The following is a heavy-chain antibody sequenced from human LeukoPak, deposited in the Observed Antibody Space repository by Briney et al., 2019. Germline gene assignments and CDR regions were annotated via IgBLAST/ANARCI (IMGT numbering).Heavy chain of an antibody. Sequence: GGSLRLSCAASGFTFSSYAMSWVRQAPGKGLEWVSAISGSGGSTYYADSVKGRFTISRDNSKNTLYLQMNSLRAEDTAVYYCATDIMVRGVIIYQDYWGQGTLVTVSS. CDR1: GFTFSSYA. D-gene: IGHD3-10*01. V-gene: IGHV3-23*01. CDR3: ATDIMVRGVIIYQDY. J-gene: IGHJ4*02. CDR2: ISGSGGST.